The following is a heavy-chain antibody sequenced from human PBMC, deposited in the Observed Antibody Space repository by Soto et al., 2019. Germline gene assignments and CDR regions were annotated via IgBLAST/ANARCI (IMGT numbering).Heavy chain of an antibody. CDR3: ARGWGYDSSYYYFDY. CDR2: ISGYNGNT. V-gene: IGHV1-18*01. J-gene: IGHJ4*02. D-gene: IGHD3-22*01. Sequence: VSVKVSCKTSGYTFTIYGISWVRQATGEGPEWMGWISGYNGNTKYAQKVQGRVTMTTDTSTSTAHMELRSLRSDDTAVYYCARGWGYDSSYYYFDYWGQGSLVTVSS. CDR1: GYTFTIYG.